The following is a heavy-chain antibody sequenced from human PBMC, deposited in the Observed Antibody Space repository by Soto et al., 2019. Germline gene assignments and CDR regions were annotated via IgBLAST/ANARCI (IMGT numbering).Heavy chain of an antibody. V-gene: IGHV3-23*01. CDR3: AKLPALSGSIP. Sequence: PGGSLRLSCVASGFTFSSYAMSWVRQTPGKGLEWVSAISGSGDSIHYADSVRGRFTISRDNSKNTLYLQMNSLRAADTALYYCAKLPALSGSIPWGQGTLVTVSS. J-gene: IGHJ5*02. CDR1: GFTFSSYA. CDR2: ISGSGDSI. D-gene: IGHD3-22*01.